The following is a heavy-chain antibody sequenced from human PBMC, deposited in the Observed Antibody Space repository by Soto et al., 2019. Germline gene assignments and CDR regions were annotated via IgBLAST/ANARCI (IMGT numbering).Heavy chain of an antibody. Sequence: GGSLRLSCTASGFTFGDYAMSWFRQAPGKGLEWVGFIRSKAYGGTTEYAASVKGRFTISRDDSKSIAYLQMNSLKTEDTAVYYCTRGRLRYFDYNENPHAFDIWGQGTMVTVSS. CDR1: GFTFGDYA. J-gene: IGHJ3*02. D-gene: IGHD3-9*01. V-gene: IGHV3-49*03. CDR3: TRGRLRYFDYNENPHAFDI. CDR2: IRSKAYGGTT.